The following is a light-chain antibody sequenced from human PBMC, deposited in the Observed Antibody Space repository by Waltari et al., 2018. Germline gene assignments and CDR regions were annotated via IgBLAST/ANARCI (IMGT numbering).Light chain of an antibody. J-gene: IGKJ3*01. CDR3: QQRSKWPLT. CDR1: QNIRNF. Sequence: EIVLTQSPASLSLSPGEGATLSCRASQNIRNFLSWYQQKPGQAPRLVIYDASNSATGIPARFSGSGSGTDFTLTISSLEPEDCATYYCQQRSKWPLTFGPGTKVHI. V-gene: IGKV3-11*01. CDR2: DAS.